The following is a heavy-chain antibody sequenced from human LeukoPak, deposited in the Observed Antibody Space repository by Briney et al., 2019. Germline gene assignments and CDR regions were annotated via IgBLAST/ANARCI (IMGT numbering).Heavy chain of an antibody. J-gene: IGHJ4*02. D-gene: IGHD6-6*01. Sequence: PAETLSLTCTVSGGSISSYYWSWIRQPPGKGREWIGYIYTSGSTNYNPSLKSRVTISVDTSKNQFSLKLSSVTAADTAVYYCARHSSSSRFDDYWGQGTLVTVSS. CDR3: ARHSSSSRFDDY. CDR2: IYTSGST. CDR1: GGSISSYY. V-gene: IGHV4-4*09.